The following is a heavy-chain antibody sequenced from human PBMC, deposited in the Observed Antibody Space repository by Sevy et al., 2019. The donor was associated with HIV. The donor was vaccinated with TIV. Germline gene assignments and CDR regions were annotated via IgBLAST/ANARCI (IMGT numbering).Heavy chain of an antibody. CDR2: IKNKGNNYAT. V-gene: IGHV3-73*01. Sequence: GGSLRLSCAASGFTFSGSAMLWVRQASGKGLEWIGRIKNKGNNYATAYGASVKGRFTISRDDSKNTAYLQMNSLKTEDTAMYYCARHYIDCSGGSCSSDYFDYWGQGTLVTVSS. CDR1: GFTFSGSA. D-gene: IGHD2-15*01. J-gene: IGHJ4*02. CDR3: ARHYIDCSGGSCSSDYFDY.